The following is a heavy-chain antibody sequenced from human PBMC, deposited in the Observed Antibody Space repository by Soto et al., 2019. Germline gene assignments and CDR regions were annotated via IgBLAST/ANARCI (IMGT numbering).Heavy chain of an antibody. CDR2: LIPSFGTA. V-gene: IGHV1-69*06. J-gene: IGHJ6*02. D-gene: IGHD2-2*01. Sequence: QVQLVHSGAELKKPGSSVKVSCNASGGNFSSYAISWVRQYPGQGLEWRGGLIPSFGTANCAQKFQGRVTITADKSTSTDYMELSRLRSEYTAVYYCARGYIVVVPASISPVAMDVWGQGTTVTVTS. CDR3: ARGYIVVVPASISPVAMDV. CDR1: GGNFSSYA.